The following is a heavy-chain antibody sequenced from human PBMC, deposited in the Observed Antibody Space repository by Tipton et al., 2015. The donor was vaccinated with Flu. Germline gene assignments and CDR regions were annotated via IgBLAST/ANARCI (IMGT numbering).Heavy chain of an antibody. J-gene: IGHJ4*02. CDR3: ARVNYYHSGSYLDN. V-gene: IGHV4-39*07. CDR2: MLYGGST. D-gene: IGHD3-10*01. CDR1: GGSIRSSSYY. Sequence: TLSLTCTVSGGSIRSSSYYWGWIRQPPGKGPEWIGSMLYGGSTYYNPSLESRVTISLDTSKNQFSLSLTSVTAADTAVYYCARVNYYHSGSYLDNWGQGTLVSVSS.